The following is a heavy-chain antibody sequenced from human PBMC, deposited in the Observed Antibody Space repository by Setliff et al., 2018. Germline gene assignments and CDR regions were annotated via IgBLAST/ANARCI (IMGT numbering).Heavy chain of an antibody. CDR1: RGTLSSYA. CDR2: IIPIFGTA. CDR3: SIASRGLVPAAIEGSYYYYGIDV. V-gene: IGHV1-69*13. D-gene: IGHD2-2*02. Sequence: SVPVSCKASRGTLSSYAISWVRQAPGQGLEWMGGIIPIFGTANYAQKFQGRVTITADESTGTAYMELSSLISEDTAVYYCSIASRGLVPAAIEGSYYYYGIDVWGQGTPVTVSS. J-gene: IGHJ6*02.